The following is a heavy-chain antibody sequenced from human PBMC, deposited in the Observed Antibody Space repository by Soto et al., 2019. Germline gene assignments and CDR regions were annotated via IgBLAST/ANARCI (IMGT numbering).Heavy chain of an antibody. CDR1: GVSFSGYY. Sequence: SETLSLTCAVYGVSFSGYYCSWILQPPGKGLEWIGEINHSGSTNYNPSLKSRVTISVDTSKKQFSLKLSSVTAADTAVYYCARGDRSSGLLQQWGQSTLVTVSS. J-gene: IGHJ1*01. D-gene: IGHD6-19*01. CDR2: INHSGST. CDR3: ARGDRSSGLLQQ. V-gene: IGHV4-34*01.